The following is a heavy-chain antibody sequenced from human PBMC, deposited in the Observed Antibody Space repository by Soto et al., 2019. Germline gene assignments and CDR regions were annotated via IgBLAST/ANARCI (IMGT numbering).Heavy chain of an antibody. CDR1: GYTFTSYG. CDR2: ITTYNGNT. Sequence: QVQLVQSGAEVKKPGASVKVSCKASGYTFTSYGFSWVRQAPGQGLEWMGWITTYNGNTNYAQKLQGRVTMTTDTSTSTAYMELRSLRSDDTAVYYCVVAAQPYYFDYWGQGTLVTDSS. J-gene: IGHJ4*02. V-gene: IGHV1-18*01. D-gene: IGHD2-15*01. CDR3: VVAAQPYYFDY.